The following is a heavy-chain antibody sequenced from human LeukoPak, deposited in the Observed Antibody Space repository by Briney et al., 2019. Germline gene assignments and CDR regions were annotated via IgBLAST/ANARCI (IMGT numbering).Heavy chain of an antibody. CDR1: GFTFNTYA. CDR3: AKDRGSISDY. V-gene: IGHV3-23*01. CDR2: ISSSGGST. J-gene: IGHJ4*02. Sequence: SGGSLRLSCAASGFTFNTYAMSWVRQAPGKGLEWVSAISSSGGSTFHADSVKGRFTISRDNSKNTLYLQMNSLKAEDTAVYYCAKDRGSISDYWGQGTLVTVSS.